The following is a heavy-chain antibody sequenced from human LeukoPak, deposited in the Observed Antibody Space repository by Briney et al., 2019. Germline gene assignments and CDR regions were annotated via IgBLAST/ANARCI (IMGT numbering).Heavy chain of an antibody. CDR1: GCTFTSKY. J-gene: IGHJ4*02. V-gene: IGHV1-46*01. Sequence: ASVEVSCKASGCTFTSKYIHWVRQAPGQGLEWMGMIYPRDGSTSYAQKFQGRVTVTRDTSTSTVHMELSGLRSEDTAVYYCARDQEGFDYWGQGTLVTVSS. CDR3: ARDQEGFDY. CDR2: IYPRDGST.